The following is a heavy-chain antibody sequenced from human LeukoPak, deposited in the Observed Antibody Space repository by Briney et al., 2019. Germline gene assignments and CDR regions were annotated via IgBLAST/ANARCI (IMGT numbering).Heavy chain of an antibody. J-gene: IGHJ4*02. CDR1: GYTFTSYG. V-gene: IGHV1-18*01. CDR2: ISAYNGNT. CDR3: ARVYEYDDYVWGSYRQADY. D-gene: IGHD3-16*02. Sequence: ASVKVSCKASGYTFTSYGISWVRQAPGQGLEWMGWISAYNGNTNYAQKLQGRVTMTTDTSTSTAYMELRSLRSDDTAVYYCARVYEYDDYVWGSYRQADYWGQGTLVTVSS.